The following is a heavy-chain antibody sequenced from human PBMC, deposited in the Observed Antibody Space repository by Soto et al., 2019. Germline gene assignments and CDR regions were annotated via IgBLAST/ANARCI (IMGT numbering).Heavy chain of an antibody. D-gene: IGHD1-26*01. CDR1: GYSFTSYW. V-gene: IGHV5-10-1*01. J-gene: IGHJ5*02. CDR2: IDPSDSYT. Sequence: LKISCKGSGYSFTSYWISWVRQMPGKGLEWMGRIDPSDSYTNYSPSFQGHVTISADKSISTAYLQWSSLKASDTAMYYCARLTVGAANWFDPWGQGTLVTVSS. CDR3: ARLTVGAANWFDP.